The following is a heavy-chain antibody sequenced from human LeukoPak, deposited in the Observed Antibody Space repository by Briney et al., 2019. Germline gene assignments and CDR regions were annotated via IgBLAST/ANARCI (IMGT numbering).Heavy chain of an antibody. CDR2: INPNSGGT. CDR1: GYTFTGYY. V-gene: IGHV1-2*02. D-gene: IGHD1-26*01. CDR3: ARDGASTLIDAFDI. Sequence: ASVKVSCKASGYTFTGYYMHWVRQAPGQGLEWMGWINPNSGGTNYAQKFQGRVTMTRATSTSTAYMELTRLRSDDTAVYYCARDGASTLIDAFDIWGQGTVVTVSS. J-gene: IGHJ3*02.